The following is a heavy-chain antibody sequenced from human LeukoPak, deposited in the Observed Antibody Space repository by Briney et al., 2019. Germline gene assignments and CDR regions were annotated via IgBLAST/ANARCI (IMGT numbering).Heavy chain of an antibody. J-gene: IGHJ4*02. Sequence: ASVKVSCKASGYTFTGYYMHWVRQAPGQGLEWMGRINPNSGGTNYAQKFQGRVTMTRDTSISTAYMELSRLRSDDTAVYYCARERDYGGNLNYFDYWGQGALVTVSS. V-gene: IGHV1-2*06. D-gene: IGHD4-23*01. CDR1: GYTFTGYY. CDR2: INPNSGGT. CDR3: ARERDYGGNLNYFDY.